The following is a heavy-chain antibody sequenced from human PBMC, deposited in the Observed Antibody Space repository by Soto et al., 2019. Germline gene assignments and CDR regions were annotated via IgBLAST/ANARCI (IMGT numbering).Heavy chain of an antibody. J-gene: IGHJ6*02. Sequence: ASVKVSCKASGYTLTSYGISWVRQAPGQGLEWMRWISAYNGNTNYAQKLQGRVTMTTDTSTSTAYMELRSLRSDDTAVYYCARELRAARLYYYYYGMDVWGQGTTVTVSS. CDR2: ISAYNGNT. D-gene: IGHD6-6*01. CDR3: ARELRAARLYYYYYGMDV. CDR1: GYTLTSYG. V-gene: IGHV1-18*01.